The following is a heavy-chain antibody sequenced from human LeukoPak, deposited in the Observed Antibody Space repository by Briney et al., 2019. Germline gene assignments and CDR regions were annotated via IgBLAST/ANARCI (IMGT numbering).Heavy chain of an antibody. CDR3: ARVGLGPAYFDY. J-gene: IGHJ4*02. D-gene: IGHD3/OR15-3a*01. Sequence: GASVTVSCTASGYTFTSYYMHWVRQAPGQGLEWMGIINPSGGSTSYAQKFQGRVTMTRDTSTSTVYMELSSLRSEDTVVYYCARVGLGPAYFDYWGQGTLVTVSS. V-gene: IGHV1-46*01. CDR2: INPSGGST. CDR1: GYTFTSYY.